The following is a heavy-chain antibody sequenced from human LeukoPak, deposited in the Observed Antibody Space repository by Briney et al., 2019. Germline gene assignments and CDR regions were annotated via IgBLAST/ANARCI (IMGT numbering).Heavy chain of an antibody. D-gene: IGHD4-11*01. CDR3: ARSYSNHLFGMDV. V-gene: IGHV3-66*01. CDR2: IYSGGST. Sequence: GSLRLSCAASGFTVSSYYMTWVRQAPGKGLEWVSVIYSGGSTYYADSVKGRVAISRDNSKNTVFLQMNSVRAEDTAVYYCARSYSNHLFGMDVWGQGTTVTVSS. J-gene: IGHJ6*02. CDR1: GFTVSSYY.